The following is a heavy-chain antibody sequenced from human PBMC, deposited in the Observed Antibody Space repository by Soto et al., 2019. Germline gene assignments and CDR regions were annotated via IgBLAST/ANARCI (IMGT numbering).Heavy chain of an antibody. V-gene: IGHV1-18*01. J-gene: IGHJ4*02. Sequence: ASVKVSCKASGYTFTSYGISWVRQAPGQGLDWLGWISAYNGNTNYAQKLQGRVTMSTDTSTSTVYMELRSLRSDDTAMYYCATDVITMVRGVPKAYYFDYWGQGTLVTVSS. CDR2: ISAYNGNT. CDR1: GYTFTSYG. D-gene: IGHD3-10*01. CDR3: ATDVITMVRGVPKAYYFDY.